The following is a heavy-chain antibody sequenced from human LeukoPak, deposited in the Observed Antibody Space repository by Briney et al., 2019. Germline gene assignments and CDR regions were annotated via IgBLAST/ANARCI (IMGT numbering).Heavy chain of an antibody. CDR3: ARSNPYFDTSGPLDC. Sequence: GGSLRLSCAASGFTFSSYSMNWVRQAPGKGLEWVSYISSSSTTIYYADSVKGRFTTSRDNAEKSVLLQMNSLRAEDTAVYYCARSNPYFDTSGPLDCWGQGTLVTVSS. J-gene: IGHJ4*02. CDR2: ISSSSTTI. CDR1: GFTFSSYS. V-gene: IGHV3-48*04. D-gene: IGHD3-22*01.